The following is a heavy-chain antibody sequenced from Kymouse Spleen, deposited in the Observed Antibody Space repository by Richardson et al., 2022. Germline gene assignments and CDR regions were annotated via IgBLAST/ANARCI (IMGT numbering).Heavy chain of an antibody. D-gene: IGHD2-2*02. J-gene: IGHJ4*02. V-gene: IGHV3-33*01. CDR2: IWYDGSNK. CDR1: GFTFSSYG. CDR3: ARDLVVVPAALGY. Sequence: QVQLVESGGGVVQPGRSLRLSCAASGFTFSSYGMHWVRQAPGKGLEWVAVIWYDGSNKYYADSVKGRFTISRDNSKNTLYLQMNSLRAEDTAVYYCARDLVVVPAALGYWGQGTLVTVSS.